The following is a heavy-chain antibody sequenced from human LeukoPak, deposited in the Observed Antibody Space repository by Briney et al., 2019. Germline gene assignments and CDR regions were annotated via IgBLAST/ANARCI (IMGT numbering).Heavy chain of an antibody. V-gene: IGHV6-1*01. J-gene: IGHJ4*02. CDR1: GDSVSSNSAT. D-gene: IGHD2-2*01. Sequence: SQTLSLTCAISGDSVSSNSATWNWIRQSPSRGLEWLGRTYYRSKWYIDYAVSVKSRITINPDTSKNQFSLQLNSVTPEDTAVYYCARDGCSSTSCPGGFDYWGQGTLVTVSS. CDR3: ARDGCSSTSCPGGFDY. CDR2: TYYRSKWYI.